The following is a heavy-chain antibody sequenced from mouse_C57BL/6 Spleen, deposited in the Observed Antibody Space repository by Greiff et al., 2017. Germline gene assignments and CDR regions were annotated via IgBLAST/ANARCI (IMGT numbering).Heavy chain of an antibody. CDR3: ATYYYGSSGWYFDV. Sequence: EVQLQQSGPELVKPGASVKIPCTASGYTFTDYNMDWVKQSHGKSLEWIGDINPNNGGTIYTQKFQGKATLTVDQSSSTAYMELRSLTSEDTAVYYCATYYYGSSGWYFDVWGTGTTVTVSA. D-gene: IGHD1-1*01. J-gene: IGHJ1*03. V-gene: IGHV1-18*01. CDR1: GYTFTDYN. CDR2: INPNNGGT.